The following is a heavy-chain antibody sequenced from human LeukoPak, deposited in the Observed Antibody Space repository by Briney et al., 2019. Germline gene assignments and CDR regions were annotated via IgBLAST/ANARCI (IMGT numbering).Heavy chain of an antibody. V-gene: IGHV3-7*01. Sequence: GGSLRVSCAASGFTFSGYWMSWVRQAPGKGLEGVANIKEDGSKTYYADSLKGRFTISRDNAENSLYLQMYSLRVEDTAVYYCVRDGSGSVEFDYWGQGTLVTVSS. D-gene: IGHD3-10*01. CDR2: IKEDGSKT. J-gene: IGHJ4*02. CDR1: GFTFSGYW. CDR3: VRDGSGSVEFDY.